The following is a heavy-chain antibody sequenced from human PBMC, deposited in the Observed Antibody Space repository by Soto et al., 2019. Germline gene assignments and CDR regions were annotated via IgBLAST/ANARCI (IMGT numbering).Heavy chain of an antibody. V-gene: IGHV1-69*04. CDR3: ARDPCSAGSCYPFFDY. Sequence: GASVKVSCKASGGTFSSYTISWVRQAPGQGLEWMGRIIPILGIANYAQKFQGRVTITADKPTSTAYMELSSLRSEDTAVYYCARDPCSAGSCYPFFDYWGQGTLVTVSS. J-gene: IGHJ4*02. CDR1: GGTFSSYT. D-gene: IGHD2-15*01. CDR2: IIPILGIA.